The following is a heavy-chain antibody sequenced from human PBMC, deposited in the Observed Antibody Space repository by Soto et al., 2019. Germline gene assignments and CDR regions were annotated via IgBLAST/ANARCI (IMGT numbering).Heavy chain of an antibody. D-gene: IGHD3-22*01. CDR2: ISYSGST. V-gene: IGHV4-31*03. Sequence: SETLSLTCTVSGGSISSGSYYWSWSRQRPGQGLEWIGYISYSGSTYYNPSLKSRLTISADTSKNQFALKLSSVTAADTAVYYCARVHIINMILIVLDSWGQGTLVTVSS. CDR1: GGSISSGSYY. CDR3: ARVHIINMILIVLDS. J-gene: IGHJ4*02.